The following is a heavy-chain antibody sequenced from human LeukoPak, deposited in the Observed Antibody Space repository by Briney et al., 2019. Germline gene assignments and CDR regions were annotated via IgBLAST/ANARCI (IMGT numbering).Heavy chain of an antibody. J-gene: IGHJ4*02. V-gene: IGHV4-61*02. Sequence: PSQTLSLTCTVSGGSISSGSYYGSWIRQPAGKGLEWIGRIYTSGSTNYNPSLKSRVTISVDTSKNQFSLKLSSVTAADTAVYYCASSRGDSSSAPDYWGQGTLVTVSS. CDR1: GGSISSGSYY. CDR2: IYTSGST. D-gene: IGHD6-13*01. CDR3: ASSRGDSSSAPDY.